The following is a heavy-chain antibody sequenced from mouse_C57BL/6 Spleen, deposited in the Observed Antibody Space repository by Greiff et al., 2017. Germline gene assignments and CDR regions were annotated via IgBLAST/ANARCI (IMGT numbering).Heavy chain of an antibody. Sequence: EVQLQESGPGLVKPSQSLSLTCSVTGYSITSGYYWNWIRQFPGNKLEWMGYISYDGSNNYNPSLKNRISITRDTSKNQFFLKLNSVTTEDTATYYCARENGKYYAMDYWGQGTSVTVSS. J-gene: IGHJ4*01. CDR1: GYSITSGYY. V-gene: IGHV3-6*01. CDR2: ISYDGSN. CDR3: ARENGKYYAMDY. D-gene: IGHD2-1*01.